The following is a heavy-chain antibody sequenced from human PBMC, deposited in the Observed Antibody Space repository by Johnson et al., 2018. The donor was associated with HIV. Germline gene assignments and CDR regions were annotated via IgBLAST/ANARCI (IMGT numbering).Heavy chain of an antibody. V-gene: IGHV3-33*06. CDR2: IWYDGSSK. Sequence: QVQLVESGGGVVQPGRSLRLSCAASGFTFSSYGMHWVRQAPGKGLEWVAVIWYDGSSKYYADSVKGRFTISRDNSKNTLYLQMNSLRAEDTAVYYCAKDKGYSRGWYSNDAFDIWGQGTMVTVSS. CDR1: GFTFSSYG. CDR3: AKDKGYSRGWYSNDAFDI. J-gene: IGHJ3*02. D-gene: IGHD6-19*01.